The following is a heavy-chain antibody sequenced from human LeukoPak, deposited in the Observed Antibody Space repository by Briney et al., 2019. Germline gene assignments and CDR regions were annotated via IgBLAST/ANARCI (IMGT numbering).Heavy chain of an antibody. CDR3: ARGGCSGGSCYSGVDLDY. J-gene: IGHJ4*02. CDR1: GFTFDYYG. CDR2: ISWNCGST. V-gene: IGHV3-20*04. Sequence: PGGSLRLSCAASGFTFDYYGMSWVRHAPGKGLEWVSGISWNCGSTGYADSVKGRFTISRDNAKNSLYLQMNSLRAEDTALYYCARGGCSGGSCYSGVDLDYWGQGTLVTV. D-gene: IGHD2-15*01.